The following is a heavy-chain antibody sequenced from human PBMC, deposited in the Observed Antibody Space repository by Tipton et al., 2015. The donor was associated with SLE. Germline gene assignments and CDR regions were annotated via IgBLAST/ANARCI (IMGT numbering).Heavy chain of an antibody. Sequence: TLSLTCTVSGGSISSYYWSWIRQPPGKGLGWIGYIYYSGSTNYNPSLKSRVTISVDTSKNQFSLKLSSVTAADTAVYYCAGGMPSGSYNYWGQGTLVTVSS. CDR3: AGGMPSGSYNY. V-gene: IGHV4-59*01. D-gene: IGHD1-26*01. CDR2: IYYSGST. CDR1: GGSISSYY. J-gene: IGHJ4*02.